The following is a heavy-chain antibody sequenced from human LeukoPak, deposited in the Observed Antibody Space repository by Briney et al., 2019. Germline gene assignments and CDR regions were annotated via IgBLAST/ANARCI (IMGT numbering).Heavy chain of an antibody. Sequence: SETLSLTCTVSGGSISSGGYYWSWLRQHPGKGLEWIGYIYYSGSTYYNPSLKSRVTISVDTSKNQFSLKLSSVTAADTAVYYCARVVPDAHYYYYGMDVWGQGTTVTVSS. CDR2: IYYSGST. CDR3: ARVVPDAHYYYYGMDV. J-gene: IGHJ6*02. CDR1: GGSISSGGYY. D-gene: IGHD1-26*01. V-gene: IGHV4-31*03.